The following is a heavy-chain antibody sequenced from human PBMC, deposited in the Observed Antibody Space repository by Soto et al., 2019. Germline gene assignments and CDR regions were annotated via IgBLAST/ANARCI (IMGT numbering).Heavy chain of an antibody. J-gene: IGHJ4*02. V-gene: IGHV5-51*01. Sequence: GESLKISCKGSGYNFASYWIGWVRQKPGKGLEWMGIIYPGVSDTRYSPSFEGHVTISADKSTSTAYMQWSSLGASDTAIYYCARAPSHGWFQHFDYWGQGTLVTVSS. CDR3: ARAPSHGWFQHFDY. D-gene: IGHD6-19*01. CDR2: IYPGVSDT. CDR1: GYNFASYW.